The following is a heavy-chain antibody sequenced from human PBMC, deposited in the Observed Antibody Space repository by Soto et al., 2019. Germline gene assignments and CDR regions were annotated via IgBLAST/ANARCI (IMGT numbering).Heavy chain of an antibody. V-gene: IGHV1-18*01. CDR2: ISAYNGNT. J-gene: IGHJ4*02. CDR3: ARDRSGLFDY. Sequence: GASVKVSCKASGYTFTSYGISWVRQAPGQGLEWMGWISAYNGNTNYARKLQGRVTMTTDTSTSTAYMELRSLKTEDTAVYYCARDRSGLFDYWGQGTLVTVSS. CDR1: GYTFTSYG.